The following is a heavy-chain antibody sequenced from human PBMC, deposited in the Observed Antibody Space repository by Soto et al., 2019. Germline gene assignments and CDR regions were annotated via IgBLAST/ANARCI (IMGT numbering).Heavy chain of an antibody. V-gene: IGHV3-23*01. CDR2: ITSTGGDT. J-gene: IGHJ6*02. CDR1: GFTFSNFV. CDR3: TKASSDRHHMDV. Sequence: EVQLLESGGGLVQPGGSLRLSCATSGFTFSNFVMRWVCQTPGKGLEWVSTITSTGGDTYYTDSVKGRFTISRDNSKNTLYLQMSSLRAEDTALYYCTKASSDRHHMDVWGQGTTVTVSS.